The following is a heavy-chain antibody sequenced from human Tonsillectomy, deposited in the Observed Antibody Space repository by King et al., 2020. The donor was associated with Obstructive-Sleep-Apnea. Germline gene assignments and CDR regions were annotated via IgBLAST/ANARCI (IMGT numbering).Heavy chain of an antibody. CDR1: GVSFSGRY. J-gene: IGHJ5*02. CDR3: AKEGGSNGRGDWFDP. Sequence: VQLQESGPGLVKPSETLSLTCTVSGVSFSGRYWSWIRQPPGKGLEWIGHTYYTGSTNYNPSLKSRVTISVDTSKNQFSLTLTSVTAADTAVYYCAKEGGSNGRGDWFDPWGQGTLVTVSS. D-gene: IGHD3-10*01. CDR2: TYYTGST. V-gene: IGHV4-59*11.